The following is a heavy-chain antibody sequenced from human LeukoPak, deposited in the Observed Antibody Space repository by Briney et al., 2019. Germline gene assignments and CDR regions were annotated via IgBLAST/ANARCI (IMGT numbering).Heavy chain of an antibody. CDR2: IYYTGTT. V-gene: IGHV4-39*01. D-gene: IGHD6-13*01. CDR1: GGSISSSSHS. Sequence: SETLSLTCTVSGGSISSSSHSWGWIRQPPGKGLEWTGSIYYTGTTYYDPSLKSRVTISVDTSKNQFSLKLNSVTAADTAVYYCAQSLGSSNWIGNWFDPWGQGTLVTVSS. J-gene: IGHJ5*02. CDR3: AQSLGSSNWIGNWFDP.